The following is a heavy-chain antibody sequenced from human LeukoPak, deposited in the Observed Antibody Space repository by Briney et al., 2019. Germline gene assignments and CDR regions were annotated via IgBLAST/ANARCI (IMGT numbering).Heavy chain of an antibody. D-gene: IGHD3-10*01. Sequence: GRSLRLSCEGSGFNFDDSAMHWVRQAPGKGLEWVSAMSWSGGSVDYADSVKGRFTISRDNAKSVLYLQMKSLRTEDTALYYCAKGSASAFLLSGARPCDIWGQGTMVIVSS. CDR1: GFNFDDSA. V-gene: IGHV3-9*01. J-gene: IGHJ3*02. CDR3: AKGSASAFLLSGARPCDI. CDR2: MSWSGGSV.